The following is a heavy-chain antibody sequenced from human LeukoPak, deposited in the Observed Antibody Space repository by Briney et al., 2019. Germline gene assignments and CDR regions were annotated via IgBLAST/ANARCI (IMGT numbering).Heavy chain of an antibody. CDR1: GGSFSGYY. CDR3: ARHAPIQLWFGALHYYGMDV. J-gene: IGHJ6*02. Sequence: PSETLSLTCAVYGGSFSGYYWSWIRQPPGKGLEWIGEINHSGSTNYNPSLKSRVTISVDTSKNQFSLKLSSVTAADTAVYYCARHAPIQLWFGALHYYGMDVWGQGTTVTVSS. D-gene: IGHD5-18*01. CDR2: INHSGST. V-gene: IGHV4-34*01.